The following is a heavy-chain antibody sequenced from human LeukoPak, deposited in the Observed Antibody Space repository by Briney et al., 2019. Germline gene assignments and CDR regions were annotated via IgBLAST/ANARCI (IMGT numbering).Heavy chain of an antibody. D-gene: IGHD3-10*01. CDR2: INTDGSST. Sequence: PGGSLRLSCAASGFTFSHYWMHWVRQAPGKGLVWVSHINTDGSSTTYADSVKGRFTISRDNAKDTLFLQMDSLRADDTAVYYCVRDYSYGSGSPYGYYDYWGQGVLVTVTS. V-gene: IGHV3-74*01. J-gene: IGHJ4*02. CDR1: GFTFSHYW. CDR3: VRDYSYGSGSPYGYYDY.